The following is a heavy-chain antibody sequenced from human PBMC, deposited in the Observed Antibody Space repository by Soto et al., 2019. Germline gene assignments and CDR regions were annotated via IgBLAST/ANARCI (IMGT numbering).Heavy chain of an antibody. J-gene: IGHJ4*02. V-gene: IGHV4-59*01. CDR2: KSYSETT. Sequence: SETLSLTCAVYGGSFSGYYWSWIRQPPGKGLEWIGYKSYSETTNYNPSLKSRVSMSIDTSKNQFSLKMTSVTAADTAVYYCARSNKEMATTPTYDYWGQGALVTVSS. CDR1: GGSFSGYY. D-gene: IGHD1-1*01. CDR3: ARSNKEMATTPTYDY.